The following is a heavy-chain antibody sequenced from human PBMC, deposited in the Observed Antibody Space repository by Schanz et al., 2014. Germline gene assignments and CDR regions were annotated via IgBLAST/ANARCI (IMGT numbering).Heavy chain of an antibody. CDR3: ARGSGTFDS. CDR2: IAGDGGGP. V-gene: IGHV3-23*04. J-gene: IGHJ4*02. CDR1: GFSFNNYG. D-gene: IGHD3-3*01. Sequence: VQLVESGGSVVQPGRSLRLSCAASGFSFNNYGLNWVRQAPGKGLEWVSVIAGDGGGPNYVDSVKGRFTISRDNSDNTLYLQMNNLRAEDTAVYYCARGSGTFDSWGQGTLVTVSS.